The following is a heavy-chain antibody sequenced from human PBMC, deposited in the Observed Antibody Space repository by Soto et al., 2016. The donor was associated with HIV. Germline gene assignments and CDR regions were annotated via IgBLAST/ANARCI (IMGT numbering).Heavy chain of an antibody. CDR3: ARGGADPRGYAFDI. V-gene: IGHV1-8*01. Sequence: QVQLVQSGAEVKKPGASVKVSCKASGYTFINYDISWVRQAAGQGPEWMGWMNPKSGNTGFAQKFQGRVTMTRNTSISTAYMELSSLRSEDTAVYYCARGGADPRGYAFDIWGQGTTVTVSS. D-gene: IGHD1-26*01. CDR1: GYTFINYD. CDR2: MNPKSGNT. J-gene: IGHJ3*02.